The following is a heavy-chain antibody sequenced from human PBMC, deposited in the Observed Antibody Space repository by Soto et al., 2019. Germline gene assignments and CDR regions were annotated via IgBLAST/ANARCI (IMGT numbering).Heavy chain of an antibody. V-gene: IGHV3-33*01. CDR1: GFTFSSYG. D-gene: IGHD3-22*01. CDR3: AREGLGITGVLTPRMDV. J-gene: IGHJ6*02. CDR2: IWYDGSNK. Sequence: PGGSLRLSCAASGFTFSSYGMHWVRQAPGKGLEWVAVIWYDGSNKYYADSVKGRFTISRDNSKKTLYLQMKSLRAEDTALYYCAREGLGITGVLTPRMDVWGQGTTVTVSS.